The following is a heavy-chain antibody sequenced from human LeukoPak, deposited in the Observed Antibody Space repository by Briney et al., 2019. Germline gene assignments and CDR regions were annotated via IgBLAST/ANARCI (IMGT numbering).Heavy chain of an antibody. D-gene: IGHD2/OR15-2a*01. J-gene: IGHJ3*01. V-gene: IGHV3-30*18. CDR3: AKDQSENIDGGFDV. CDR2: TSYDGSNK. CDR1: GFTFRSYG. Sequence: GGSLRLSCAASGFTFRSYGMQWLRQATGKGLEWVECTSYDGSNKYYADSGKGRFTISRDNSRHTLYLQMTGLRAEDTAVYYCAKDQSENIDGGFDVWGQGTMVTVSS.